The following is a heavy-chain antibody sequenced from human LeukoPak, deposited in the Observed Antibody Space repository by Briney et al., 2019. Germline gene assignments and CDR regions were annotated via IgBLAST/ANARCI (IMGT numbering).Heavy chain of an antibody. Sequence: GGSLRLSCVASGFTFDDYAIHWVRQAPGKGLEWVCLTNWDGNTTFCADSVKGRFTISRDNIKSSLFLQMNSLRPEDSALYYCAKGDSGHDPSIHPPGAFDYWGQGTLVTVSS. D-gene: IGHD2-21*02. V-gene: IGHV3-43D*03. J-gene: IGHJ4*02. CDR1: GFTFDDYA. CDR2: TNWDGNTT. CDR3: AKGDSGHDPSIHPPGAFDY.